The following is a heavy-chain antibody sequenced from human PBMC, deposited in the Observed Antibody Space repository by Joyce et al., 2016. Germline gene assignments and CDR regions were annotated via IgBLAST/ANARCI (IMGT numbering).Heavy chain of an antibody. J-gene: IGHJ5*02. CDR2: IYPSDSDT. CDR1: GYSFTTHW. Sequence: EVQLVQSGAEMKKPGESLKISCKASGYSFTTHWIGWVRQMPGKGLEWMGAIYPSDSDTKYSPSLQGQVTISVDKSINTAYLQWSSLKASDTAVYYCGRLTRCCGGWFDPWGQGTLVTVSS. D-gene: IGHD2-15*01. V-gene: IGHV5-51*01. CDR3: GRLTRCCGGWFDP.